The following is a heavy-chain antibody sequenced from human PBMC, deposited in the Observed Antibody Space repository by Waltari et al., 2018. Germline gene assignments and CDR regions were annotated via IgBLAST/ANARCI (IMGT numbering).Heavy chain of an antibody. CDR3: ASYSSYSGSFDY. J-gene: IGHJ4*02. Sequence: QVQLQQWGAGLLKPSETLSLTCAVYGGSFSGYYWSWTRQPPGKGLEWMGEINHSGSTNYNPSLKSRVTISVDTSKNQFSLKLSSVTAADTAVYYCASYSSYSGSFDYWGQGTLVTVSS. CDR1: GGSFSGYY. V-gene: IGHV4-34*01. CDR2: INHSGST. D-gene: IGHD1-26*01.